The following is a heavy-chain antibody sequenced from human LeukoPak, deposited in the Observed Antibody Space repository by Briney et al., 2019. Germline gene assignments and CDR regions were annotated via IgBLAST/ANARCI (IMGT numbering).Heavy chain of an antibody. J-gene: IGHJ6*03. D-gene: IGHD3-3*01. V-gene: IGHV3-20*04. CDR1: GLTFDDYG. Sequence: GGSLRLSCAASGLTFDDYGMSWVLQAPGKGLEWVSGINWNGGSTGYADSVKGRFTISRDNAKNSLYLQMNSLRAEDTALYYCARATGYYDFWSGYYADYYYYYMDVWGKGTTVTVSS. CDR2: INWNGGST. CDR3: ARATGYYDFWSGYYADYYYYYMDV.